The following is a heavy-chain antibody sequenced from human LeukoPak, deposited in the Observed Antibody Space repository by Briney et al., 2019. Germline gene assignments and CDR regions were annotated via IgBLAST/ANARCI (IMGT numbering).Heavy chain of an antibody. J-gene: IGHJ4*02. Sequence: SETLSLTCTVSGGSISSYYWSWIRQPPGKGLEWIGYIYYSGSTNYNPSLKSRVTISVDTSKNQFSLKLISVTAADTAVYYCARGSYGEVTPFDYWGQGTLVTVSS. CDR1: GGSISSYY. D-gene: IGHD4-17*01. CDR2: IYYSGST. CDR3: ARGSYGEVTPFDY. V-gene: IGHV4-59*01.